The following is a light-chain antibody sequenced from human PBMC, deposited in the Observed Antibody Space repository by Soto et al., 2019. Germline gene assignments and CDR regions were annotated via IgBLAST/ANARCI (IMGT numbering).Light chain of an antibody. Sequence: DIQMTQSPSSLSASIGDIITITCRASQSISTYLNWYPQKPGNAPKLLIYGASTLKNGVPSRFSRSGSATDYALTISGLQPEDFGTLYCQQSFITPPLTFGGGTKVEMK. CDR2: GAS. V-gene: IGKV1-39*01. CDR3: QQSFITPPLT. CDR1: QSISTY. J-gene: IGKJ4*01.